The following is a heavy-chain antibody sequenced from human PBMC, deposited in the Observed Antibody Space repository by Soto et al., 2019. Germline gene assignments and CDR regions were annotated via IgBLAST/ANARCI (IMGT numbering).Heavy chain of an antibody. CDR1: GGILRRYG. V-gene: IGHV1-69*01. D-gene: IGHD2-15*01. CDR2: IIPIFGTA. Sequence: QVQLVQSGAEVKKPGSSVKVSCKASGGILRRYGISWVRQAPGQGLEWMGGIIPIFGTATYAQKFQGRVSITAEESTNTAHMELSSLRSEDTAVYYCARDRGVYCSGGTCYLDYWGQGTLVTVSS. J-gene: IGHJ4*02. CDR3: ARDRGVYCSGGTCYLDY.